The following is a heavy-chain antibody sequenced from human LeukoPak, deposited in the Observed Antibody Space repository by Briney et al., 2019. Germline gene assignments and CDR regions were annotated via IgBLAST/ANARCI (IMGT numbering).Heavy chain of an antibody. Sequence: GRSLRLSCAASGFTFSSYGMHWVRQAPGKGLEWVAVISYDGSNKYYADSVKGRFTISRDNSKNTLYLQMNSLRAEDTAVYHCAKDLTIPASGYYYGSGSYHYWGQGTLVTVSS. CDR1: GFTFSSYG. J-gene: IGHJ4*02. D-gene: IGHD3-10*01. V-gene: IGHV3-30*18. CDR3: AKDLTIPASGYYYGSGSYHY. CDR2: ISYDGSNK.